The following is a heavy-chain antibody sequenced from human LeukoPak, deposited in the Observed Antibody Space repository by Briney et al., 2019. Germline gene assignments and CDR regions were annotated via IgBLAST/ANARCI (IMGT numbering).Heavy chain of an antibody. J-gene: IGHJ4*02. CDR2: IIPIFGTA. CDR1: GGTFSSYA. V-gene: IGHV1-69*05. Sequence: SVKVSCKASGGTFSSYAISWVRQAPGQGLEWMGGIIPIFGTANYAQKFQGRVTITTDESTSTAYMELSSLRSEDTAVYYCARASLHEPQLLDYWGQGTLVIVSS. CDR3: ARASLHEPQLLDY. D-gene: IGHD4-11*01.